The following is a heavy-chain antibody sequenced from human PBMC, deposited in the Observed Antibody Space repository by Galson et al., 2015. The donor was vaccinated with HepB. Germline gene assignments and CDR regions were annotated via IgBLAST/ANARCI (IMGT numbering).Heavy chain of an antibody. Sequence: SLRLSCAASGFTFSNYGMHWVRQGPGKGLEWVAVISYDGSKKYYTDSVKGRFTISRDSSKNTLYLQMNSLRAEDTAVYYCAKEDFDSSGYYYGYYYYGMDVWGQGTTVTVSS. CDR1: GFTFSNYG. V-gene: IGHV3-30*18. D-gene: IGHD3-22*01. J-gene: IGHJ6*02. CDR3: AKEDFDSSGYYYGYYYYGMDV. CDR2: ISYDGSKK.